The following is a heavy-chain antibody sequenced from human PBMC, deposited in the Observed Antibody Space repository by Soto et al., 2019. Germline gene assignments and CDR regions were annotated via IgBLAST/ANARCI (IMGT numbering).Heavy chain of an antibody. CDR2: IYYSGST. Sequence: QVQLQESGPGLVKPSQTLSLTCTVSGGSISSGGYYWSWIRQHPGNGLEWIGYIYYSGSTYYNPSLKGRVTISVDTSKNQFSLKLSSVTAANTAVYYCASRTDYGDLSYYFDYWGQGTLVTVSS. J-gene: IGHJ4*02. CDR1: GGSISSGGYY. D-gene: IGHD4-17*01. CDR3: ASRTDYGDLSYYFDY. V-gene: IGHV4-31*03.